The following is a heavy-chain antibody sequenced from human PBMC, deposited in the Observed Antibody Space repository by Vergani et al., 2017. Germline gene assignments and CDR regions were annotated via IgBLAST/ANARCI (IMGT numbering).Heavy chain of an antibody. CDR1: GFTFSSYG. V-gene: IGHV3-30*18. CDR2: ISYDGSNK. J-gene: IGHJ6*02. CDR3: AKDLSFEVRFLEWLFNGMDV. D-gene: IGHD3-3*01. Sequence: QVQLVESGGGVVQPGRSLRLSCAASGFTFSSYGMHWVRQAPGKGLEWVAVISYDGSNKYYADSVKGRFTISRDNSKNTLYLQMNSLRAEDTAVYYCAKDLSFEVRFLEWLFNGMDVWAKGPRSPSP.